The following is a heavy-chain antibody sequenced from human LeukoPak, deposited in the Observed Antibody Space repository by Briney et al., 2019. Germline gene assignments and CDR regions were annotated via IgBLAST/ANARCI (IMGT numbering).Heavy chain of an antibody. Sequence: ASVKVSCKASGGTFSSYTISWVRQAPGQGLEWMGRIIPILGIANYAQKFQGRVTITADKSTSTAYMELSSLRSEDTAVYYCARVITMVRGVRSYYFDYWGQGTLVTVSS. D-gene: IGHD3-10*01. CDR3: ARVITMVRGVRSYYFDY. J-gene: IGHJ4*02. CDR2: IIPILGIA. CDR1: GGTFSSYT. V-gene: IGHV1-69*02.